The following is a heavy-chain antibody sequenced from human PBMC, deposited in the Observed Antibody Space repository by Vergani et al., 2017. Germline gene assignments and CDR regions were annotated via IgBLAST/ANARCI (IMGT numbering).Heavy chain of an antibody. J-gene: IGHJ4*02. CDR3: ARDPHCSSTSCYGGSSWYWGY. D-gene: IGHD2-2*01. V-gene: IGHV5-10-1*01. Sequence: VQLVQSGAEVKKPGESLRISCKGSGYSFTSYWISWVRQMPGKGLEWMGRIDPSDTYTNYSPSFQGHVTISADKSISTAYLQWSSLKASDTAMYYCARDPHCSSTSCYGGSSWYWGYWGQGTLVTVSS. CDR2: IDPSDTYT. CDR1: GYSFTSYW.